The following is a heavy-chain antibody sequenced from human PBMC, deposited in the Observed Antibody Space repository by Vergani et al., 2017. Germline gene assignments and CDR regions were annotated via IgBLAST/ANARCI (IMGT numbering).Heavy chain of an antibody. Sequence: QVQLQQWGGGLLKPSETLSLTCVVNGGSFTSYHWTWIRQSPGEGLEWVGDIDHTGRPDYNPSLKNRLTMSVDKSRNQFSLTLNSVTATDTAIYFCARVNTETSGHLYYYYYMDVWGQGAAVTVS. CDR3: ARVNTETSGHLYYYYYMDV. CDR1: GGSFTSYH. D-gene: IGHD4-11*01. J-gene: IGHJ6*03. CDR2: IDHTGRP. V-gene: IGHV4-34*01.